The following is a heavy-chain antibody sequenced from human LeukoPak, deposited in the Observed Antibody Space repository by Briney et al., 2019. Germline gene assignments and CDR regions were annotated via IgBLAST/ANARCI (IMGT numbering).Heavy chain of an antibody. CDR3: ARDGTAAGLYFDL. Sequence: PGGSLRLSCAASGFIFSDYWVNWVRQAPGKGLEWVASIRQDGCEKTYVDSVKGRFTISRDNTKNSLYLQMSSLTAEDTAVYYCARDGTAAGLYFDLWGQGTLVTVSS. CDR2: IRQDGCEK. CDR1: GFIFSDYW. V-gene: IGHV3-7*01. J-gene: IGHJ4*01. D-gene: IGHD6-13*01.